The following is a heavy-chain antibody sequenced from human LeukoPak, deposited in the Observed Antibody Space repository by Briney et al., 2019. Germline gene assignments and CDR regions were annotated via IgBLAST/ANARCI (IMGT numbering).Heavy chain of an antibody. CDR2: ISSSGSTI. D-gene: IGHD3-10*01. CDR1: GFNFSSYE. CDR3: ARDGYYYGSGSYYKVDFDY. V-gene: IGHV3-48*03. J-gene: IGHJ4*02. Sequence: GGSLRLSCAASGFNFSSYEMNWARQAPGKGLEWVSYISSSGSTIYYADSVKGRFTISRDNAKNSLYLQMNSLRAEDTAVYYCARDGYYYGSGSYYKVDFDYWGQGTLVTVSS.